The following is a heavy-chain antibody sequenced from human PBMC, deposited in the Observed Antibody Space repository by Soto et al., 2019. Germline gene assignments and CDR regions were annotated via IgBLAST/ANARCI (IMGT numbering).Heavy chain of an antibody. Sequence: EVQLLASGGDLVQPGGSLRLSCAASGFIFSTYTMSWVRQTPGTGLEWVSGIYGSGYGTTFYADAVKGRFTISRDDSRNTLDLQMNSLRAEDAAIYYCAKDLTPDGVWDLDSWGQGTMVTVSS. CDR3: AKDLTPDGVWDLDS. CDR2: IYGSGYGTT. V-gene: IGHV3-23*01. D-gene: IGHD4-17*01. J-gene: IGHJ4*02. CDR1: GFIFSTYT.